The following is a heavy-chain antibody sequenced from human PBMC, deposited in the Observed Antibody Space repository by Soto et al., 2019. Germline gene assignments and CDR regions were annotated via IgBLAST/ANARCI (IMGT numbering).Heavy chain of an antibody. CDR1: GGSISSGGYY. Sequence: SETLSLTCTVSGGSISSGGYYWSWIRQHPGKGLEWIGYIYYSGSTYYNPSLKSRVTISVDTSKNQFSLKLSSVTAADTAVYYCARGRILAYSSGWQFDYWGQGTLVTV. CDR3: ARGRILAYSSGWQFDY. V-gene: IGHV4-31*03. CDR2: IYYSGST. J-gene: IGHJ4*02. D-gene: IGHD6-19*01.